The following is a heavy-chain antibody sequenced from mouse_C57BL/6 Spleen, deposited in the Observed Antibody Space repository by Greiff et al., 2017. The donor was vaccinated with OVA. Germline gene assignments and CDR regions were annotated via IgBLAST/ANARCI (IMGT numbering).Heavy chain of an antibody. CDR3: ARWRDYVLYYAMDY. CDR2: IYPGSGST. V-gene: IGHV1-55*01. J-gene: IGHJ4*01. CDR1: GYTFTSYW. D-gene: IGHD2-4*01. Sequence: QVQLQQSGAELVKPGASVKMSCKASGYTFTSYWITWVKQRPGQGLEWIGDIYPGSGSTNYNEKFKSKATLTVDTSSSTAYMQLSSLTSEDSAVYYCARWRDYVLYYAMDYWGQGTSVTVSS.